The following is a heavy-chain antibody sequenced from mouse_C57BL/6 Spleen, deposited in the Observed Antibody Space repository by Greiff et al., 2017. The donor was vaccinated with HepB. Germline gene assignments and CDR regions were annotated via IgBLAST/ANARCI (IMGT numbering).Heavy chain of an antibody. D-gene: IGHD1-1*01. Sequence: QVQLKQPGAELVKPGASVKLSCKASGYTFTSYWMQWVKQRPGQGLEWIGEIDPSDSYTNYNQKFKGKATLTVDTSSSTAYMQLSSLTSEDSAVYYCARAGNYYGSSQAWFAYWGQGTLVTVSA. CDR3: ARAGNYYGSSQAWFAY. J-gene: IGHJ3*01. V-gene: IGHV1-50*01. CDR1: GYTFTSYW. CDR2: IDPSDSYT.